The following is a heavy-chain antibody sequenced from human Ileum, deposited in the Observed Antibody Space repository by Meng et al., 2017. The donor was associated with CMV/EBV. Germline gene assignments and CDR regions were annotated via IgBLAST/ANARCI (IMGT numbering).Heavy chain of an antibody. V-gene: IGHV1-2*02. CDR1: GFTFTAYY. CDR2: INSGGT. CDR3: ARGYYYFDY. J-gene: IGHJ4*02. Sequence: QVQLVQSGAEVKKPGASVKVSCQASGFTFTAYYLHWVRQAPGQGLEWMGWINSGGTNYAQKFQGRVTMTRDTSITTAYMELSSLRSDDTAVYFCARGYYYFDYWGQGTLVTVSS. D-gene: IGHD3-22*01.